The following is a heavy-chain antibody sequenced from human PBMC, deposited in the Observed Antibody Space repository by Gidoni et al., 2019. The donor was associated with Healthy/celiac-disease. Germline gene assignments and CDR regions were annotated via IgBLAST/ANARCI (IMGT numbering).Heavy chain of an antibody. V-gene: IGHV4-59*08. CDR1: GGSISSYY. J-gene: IGHJ4*02. CDR3: ARHKMTTVTLDY. D-gene: IGHD4-17*01. Sequence: QVQLQESGPGLVKPSETLSLTCTVSGGSISSYYWSWSRQPPGKGLEWIGYIYYSGSTNYNPSLKSRVTISVDTSKNQFSLKLSSVTAADTAVYYCARHKMTTVTLDYWGQGTLVTVSS. CDR2: IYYSGST.